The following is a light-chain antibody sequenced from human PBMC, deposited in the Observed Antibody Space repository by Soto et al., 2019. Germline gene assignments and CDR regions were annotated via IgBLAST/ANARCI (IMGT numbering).Light chain of an antibody. J-gene: IGKJ1*01. CDR1: QDISDL. Sequence: DIQMTQSPSTLSASVGDRVTITCRASQDISDLLAWYQQKPGRAPKLLIYKASTLQSGVSSRFSGRGSETHFTLTISSLQPDDFATYYCQQYNYYSRTFGQGTKVEVK. CDR2: KAS. V-gene: IGKV1-5*03. CDR3: QQYNYYSRT.